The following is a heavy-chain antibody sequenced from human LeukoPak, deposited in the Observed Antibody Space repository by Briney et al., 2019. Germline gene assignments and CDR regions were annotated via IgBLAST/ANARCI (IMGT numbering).Heavy chain of an antibody. J-gene: IGHJ4*02. CDR1: GYTFTDYY. V-gene: IGHV1-2*02. CDR3: ARQASGGWYYDY. Sequence: ASVKVSYKASGYTFTDYYMHWVRQAPGQGLEWMGWINPNSGGARYAQKFQGRVSMTRDTSISTIYMELSRLTSGDTAVYYCARQASGGWYYDYWGQGTLVTVSS. D-gene: IGHD6-19*01. CDR2: INPNSGGA.